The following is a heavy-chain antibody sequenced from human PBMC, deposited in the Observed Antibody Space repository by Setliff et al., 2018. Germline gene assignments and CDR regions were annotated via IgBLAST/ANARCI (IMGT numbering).Heavy chain of an antibody. Sequence: SETLSLTCTVSGGSISSDYWSWIRQPPGKGLEWIAYIYNRGSTNYNPSLKSRVTISEDTSKNQFSLKLSSVTAADTAVYYCARGRYWFAPNWFDPWGQGTLVTVSS. D-gene: IGHD2-21*01. CDR1: GGSISSDY. CDR3: ARGRYWFAPNWFDP. V-gene: IGHV4-59*01. J-gene: IGHJ5*02. CDR2: IYNRGST.